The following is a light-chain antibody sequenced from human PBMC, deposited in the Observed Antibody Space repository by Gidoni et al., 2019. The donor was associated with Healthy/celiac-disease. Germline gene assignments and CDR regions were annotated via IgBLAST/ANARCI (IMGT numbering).Light chain of an antibody. CDR1: QSISSY. Sequence: DIQMTQSPSSLSAFVGDRVTITCRASQSISSYLNWYQQKPGKAPKLLIYAASSLQSGVPSRFSGSGSGTDFTLTISSLQPEDFATYYCQQSYSTPYTFXQXTKLXIK. CDR3: QQSYSTPYT. CDR2: AAS. J-gene: IGKJ2*01. V-gene: IGKV1-39*01.